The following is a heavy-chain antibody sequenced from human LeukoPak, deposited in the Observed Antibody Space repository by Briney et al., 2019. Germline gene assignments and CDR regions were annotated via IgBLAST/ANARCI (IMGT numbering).Heavy chain of an antibody. CDR2: IGIDSGNT. J-gene: IGHJ4*02. CDR1: GFPFIDYS. D-gene: IGHD1-1*01. V-gene: IGHV3-48*04. CDR3: ARDHNYAFDN. Sequence: GGSLRLSCAASGFPFIDYSMNWVRQAPGEGLEWISYIGIDSGNTKYADSVKGRFTISGDSAENSLYLQMNSLRVEDTAVYYCARDHNYAFDNWGQGTLVTVSS.